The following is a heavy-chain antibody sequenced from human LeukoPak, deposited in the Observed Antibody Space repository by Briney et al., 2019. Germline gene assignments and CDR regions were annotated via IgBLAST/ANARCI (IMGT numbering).Heavy chain of an antibody. CDR2: IHYSGRT. CDR1: GXSISSNY. J-gene: IGHJ6*02. CDR3: ATEVAPSDHYYYYGMDV. V-gene: IGHV4-59*01. Sequence: KTSETLSLTCTVSGXSISSNYWSWVRQPPGKGLEWIGYIHYSGRTNYNPSLKSRVTISVDTSKNQFSLKLSSVTAADTAVYYCATEVAPSDHYYYYGMDVWGQGTTVTVSS. D-gene: IGHD5-12*01.